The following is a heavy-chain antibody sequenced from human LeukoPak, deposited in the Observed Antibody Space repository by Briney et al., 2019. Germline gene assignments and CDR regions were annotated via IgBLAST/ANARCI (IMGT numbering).Heavy chain of an antibody. CDR1: GGSISTSTYC. J-gene: IGHJ4*01. D-gene: IGHD6-25*01. CDR3: ARHPSSAWHADY. V-gene: IGHV4-39*01. Sequence: PLETLSLTCTVSGGSISTSTYCWGWIRQPPGKGLEWIGSISYSGTTYYNPSLKSRVTISVDTSNNQFSLRLTSVTAADTAVYFCARHPSSAWHADYWGHGNLVTVSS. CDR2: ISYSGTT.